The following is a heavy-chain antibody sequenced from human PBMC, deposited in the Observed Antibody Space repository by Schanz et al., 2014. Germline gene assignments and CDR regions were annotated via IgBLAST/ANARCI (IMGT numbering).Heavy chain of an antibody. D-gene: IGHD6-13*01. Sequence: QVQLQESGPGLVKPSQTLSLTCAVSGGSISSGGYTWSWIRQPPGKGLEWIGYIYYSGSTYYNPSLKSRVTISVDTSKNQFSRMLGSVTAADTAVYYCARAAGPVDYWGKGTLVTVSS. V-gene: IGHV4-30-4*07. J-gene: IGHJ4*02. CDR1: GGSISSGGYT. CDR2: IYYSGST. CDR3: ARAAGPVDY.